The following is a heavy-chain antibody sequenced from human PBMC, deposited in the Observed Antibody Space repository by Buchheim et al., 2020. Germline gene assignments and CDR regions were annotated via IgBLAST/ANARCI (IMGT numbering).Heavy chain of an antibody. V-gene: IGHV1-2*04. D-gene: IGHD2-2*03. CDR3: ARVSYGYCSSTSCWGEYFQH. CDR1: GYTFTGYY. CDR2: INPNSGGT. J-gene: IGHJ1*01. Sequence: QVQLVQSGAEVKKPGASVKVSCKASGYTFTGYYMHWVRQAPGQGLEWMGWINPNSGGTNYAQKFKGWVTMTRDTSISTAYMELSRLRSDDTAVYYCARVSYGYCSSTSCWGEYFQHWGQGTL.